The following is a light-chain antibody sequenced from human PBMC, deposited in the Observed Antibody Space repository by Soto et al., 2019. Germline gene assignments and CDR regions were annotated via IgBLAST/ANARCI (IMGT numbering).Light chain of an antibody. J-gene: IGLJ2*01. CDR3: CLYGGSNNYVV. V-gene: IGLV2-23*02. CDR2: EVN. CDR1: SSDVGKYTF. Sequence: QSALTQPASVSGAPGQSITISCTGTSSDVGKYTFVSWYGQHPGKAPKLIIFEVNKRPSGVSNRFSGSKSGNTASLTISGLQAEDEANYYCCLYGGSNNYVVIGGGTKVTVL.